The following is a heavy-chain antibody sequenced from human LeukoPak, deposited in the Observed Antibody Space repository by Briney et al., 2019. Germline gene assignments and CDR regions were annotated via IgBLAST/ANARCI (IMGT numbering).Heavy chain of an antibody. Sequence: SETLSLTCTVSGGSISSSSYYWGWIRQPPGKGLEWIGSIYYSGSTYYNPSLKSRVTISVDTSKNQFSLKLSSVTAADTAVYYCADQVCQAAGDYYYMDVWGKGTTVTVSS. V-gene: IGHV4-39*01. CDR1: GGSISSSSYY. D-gene: IGHD6-13*01. CDR2: IYYSGST. CDR3: ADQVCQAAGDYYYMDV. J-gene: IGHJ6*03.